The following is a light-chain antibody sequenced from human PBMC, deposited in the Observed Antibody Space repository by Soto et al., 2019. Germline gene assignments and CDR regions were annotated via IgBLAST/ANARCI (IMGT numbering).Light chain of an antibody. CDR3: SSYTNSGSV. Sequence: QSALTQPPSASGSPGQSVTISCTGTSSDVGGYNYVSWYQQHPGKAPKLMIYEVNKRPSGVPDRFSGSKSGNTASLTVSGLQAEDEADYYCSSYTNSGSVFGGGTQLTVL. V-gene: IGLV2-8*01. J-gene: IGLJ2*01. CDR2: EVN. CDR1: SSDVGGYNY.